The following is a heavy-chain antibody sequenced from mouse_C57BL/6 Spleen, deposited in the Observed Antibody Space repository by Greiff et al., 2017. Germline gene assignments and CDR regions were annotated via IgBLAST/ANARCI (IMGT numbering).Heavy chain of an antibody. V-gene: IGHV1-77*01. CDR1: GYTFTDYY. J-gene: IGHJ4*01. Sequence: VQLQQSGAELVKPGASVKISCKASGYTFTDYYINWVKQRPGQGLEWIGKLGPGSGSTYYNEKFKGKATLTADKSSSTAYMQLSSLTSEDSAVYYCARGEPHYYAMDYWGQGTSVTVSS. CDR3: ARGEPHYYAMDY. CDR2: LGPGSGST.